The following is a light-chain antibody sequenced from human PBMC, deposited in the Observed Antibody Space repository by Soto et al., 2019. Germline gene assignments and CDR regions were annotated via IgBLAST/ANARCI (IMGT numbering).Light chain of an antibody. J-gene: IGKJ3*01. V-gene: IGKV3-11*01. CDR1: QSVSSY. CDR2: DAS. CDR3: QQRSNCS. Sequence: EIVLTQSPATLSLSPGERATLSCRASQSVSSYLAWYQQKPGQAPRLLIYDASNRATGIPARFSGSGSGTDFTLTISSLEPEDFAVYYCQQRSNCSFGPGTKV.